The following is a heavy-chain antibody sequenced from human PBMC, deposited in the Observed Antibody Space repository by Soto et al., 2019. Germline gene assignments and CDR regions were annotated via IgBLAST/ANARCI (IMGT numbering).Heavy chain of an antibody. V-gene: IGHV1-46*01. CDR3: ARVRQDYYGSGSYYNYPYGMDV. J-gene: IGHJ6*02. CDR2: INPSGGST. Sequence: ASVKVSCKASGYTFTSYYIHWVRQAPGQGLEWMGIINPSGGSTSYAQKFQGRVTMTRDTSTSTVYMELSSLRSEDTAVYYCARVRQDYYGSGSYYNYPYGMDVWGQGTTVTVSS. CDR1: GYTFTSYY. D-gene: IGHD3-10*01.